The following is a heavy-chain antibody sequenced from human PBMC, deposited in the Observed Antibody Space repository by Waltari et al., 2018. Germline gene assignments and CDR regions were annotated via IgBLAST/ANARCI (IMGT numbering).Heavy chain of an antibody. J-gene: IGHJ4*02. V-gene: IGHV3-7*01. CDR3: AKEGLGGDRQFDY. D-gene: IGHD2-21*02. CDR2: IKQDGSEK. Sequence: EVQLVESGGGLVQPGGSLRLSCAASGFTFSSYWMSWVRQAPGKGLEWVANIKQDGSEKYYVDSVKGRFTISRDNAKNSLFLQMNGLRDEDTAIYYCAKEGLGGDRQFDYWGQGTLVSVSS. CDR1: GFTFSSYW.